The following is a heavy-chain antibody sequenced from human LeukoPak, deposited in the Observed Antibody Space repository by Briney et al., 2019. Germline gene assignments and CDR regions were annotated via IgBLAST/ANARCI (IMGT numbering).Heavy chain of an antibody. V-gene: IGHV1-8*01. CDR2: MNPNSGNT. CDR3: ARGLRREQQLLRAFDD. CDR1: GYTFPSYD. J-gene: IGHJ4*02. D-gene: IGHD6-13*01. Sequence: VASVKVSCKASGYTFPSYDINWVRQATGQGLEWMGWMNPNSGNTGYAQKFQGRVSMTSNTSTSTAYMELSSLRSEDTAVYYCARGLRREQQLLRAFDDWGQGTLVTVSS.